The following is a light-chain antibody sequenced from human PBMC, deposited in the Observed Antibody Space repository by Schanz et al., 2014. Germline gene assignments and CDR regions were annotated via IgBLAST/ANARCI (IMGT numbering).Light chain of an antibody. J-gene: IGLJ2*01. CDR1: SSDVGGYNR. Sequence: QSALTQPPSASGSPGQSVTISCTGTSSDVGGYNRVLWYQQHPGKAPKLMIYEGSKRPSGVSNRFSGSKSANTASLTISGLQAEDEADYYCSAYVQGRNFVAFGGGTKLTVL. CDR2: EGS. V-gene: IGLV2-23*03. CDR3: SAYVQGRNFVA.